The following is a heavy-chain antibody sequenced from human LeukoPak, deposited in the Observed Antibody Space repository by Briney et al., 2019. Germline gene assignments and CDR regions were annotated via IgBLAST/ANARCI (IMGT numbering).Heavy chain of an antibody. Sequence: SQTLSLTCAISGDSVSINSAAWSWIRQSPSRGLEWLGRTYYRSKWYNDYAVSVKSRITINPDTSKNQFSLQLNSVTPEDTAVYYCAREYSGYDQPINWFDPWGQGTLVTVSS. V-gene: IGHV6-1*01. CDR1: GDSVSINSAA. J-gene: IGHJ5*02. CDR3: AREYSGYDQPINWFDP. CDR2: TYYRSKWYN. D-gene: IGHD5-12*01.